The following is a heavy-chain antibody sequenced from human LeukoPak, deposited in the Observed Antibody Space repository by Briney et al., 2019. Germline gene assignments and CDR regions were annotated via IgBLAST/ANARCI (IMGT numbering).Heavy chain of an antibody. D-gene: IGHD6-19*01. CDR1: GDSVSSNSAA. CDR3: ARDLLRIAVAGTRSSAFDI. Sequence: SQTLSLTCAISGDSVSSNSAAWNWIRQSPSRGLEWLGRTYYRSKWYNGYAVSVKSRITINPDTSKNQFSLQLNSVTPEDTAVYYCARDLLRIAVAGTRSSAFDIWGQGTMVTVSS. CDR2: TYYRSKWYN. J-gene: IGHJ3*02. V-gene: IGHV6-1*01.